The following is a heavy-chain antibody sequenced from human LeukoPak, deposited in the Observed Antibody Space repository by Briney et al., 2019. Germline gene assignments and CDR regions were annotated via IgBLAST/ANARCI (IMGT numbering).Heavy chain of an antibody. Sequence: KSGGSLRLSCAVSGFTFNTFGMIWVRQAPGKGLQWVSSISPGSSYIYYEDSVKGRFTISRDDAKNSLYLQMDSLTAGDTAVYYCVRDDSAWLYWGQGALVIVS. D-gene: IGHD2-15*01. CDR3: VRDDSAWLY. CDR2: ISPGSSYI. CDR1: GFTFNTFG. J-gene: IGHJ4*02. V-gene: IGHV3-21*01.